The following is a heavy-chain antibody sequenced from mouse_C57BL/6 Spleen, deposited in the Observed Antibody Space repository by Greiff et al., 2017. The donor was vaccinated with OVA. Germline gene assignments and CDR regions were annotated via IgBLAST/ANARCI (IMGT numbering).Heavy chain of an antibody. D-gene: IGHD1-1*01. CDR1: GYTFTDYE. CDR3: TRKGPYYGSSYGFAY. V-gene: IGHV1-15*01. J-gene: IGHJ3*01. CDR2: IDPETGGT. Sequence: QVQLQQSGAELVRPGASVTLSCKASGYTFTDYEMHWVKQTPVHGLEWIGAIDPETGGTAYNQKFKGKAILTADKSSSTAYMELRSLTSEDSAVYYCTRKGPYYGSSYGFAYWGQGTLVTVSA.